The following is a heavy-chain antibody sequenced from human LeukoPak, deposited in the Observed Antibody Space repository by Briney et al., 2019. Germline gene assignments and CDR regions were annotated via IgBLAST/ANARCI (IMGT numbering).Heavy chain of an antibody. CDR1: GGTFSSSA. CDR2: IIPIFGTA. CDR3: ARSQRSLIYYFDY. D-gene: IGHD2-8*01. J-gene: IGHJ4*02. Sequence: ASVKVSCKASGGTFSSSAISWVRQAPGQGLEWMGGIIPIFGTANYAQKFQGRVTITADESTSTAYMELSSLRFEDTAVYYCARSQRSLIYYFDYWGQGTLVTVSS. V-gene: IGHV1-69*13.